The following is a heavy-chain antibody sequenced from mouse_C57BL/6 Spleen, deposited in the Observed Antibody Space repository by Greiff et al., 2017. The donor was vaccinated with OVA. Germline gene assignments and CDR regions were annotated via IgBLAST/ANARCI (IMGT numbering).Heavy chain of an antibody. CDR1: GFTFNTYA. D-gene: IGHD1-1*01. CDR3: VTVVATDAMDY. CDR2: MRSKSSNYAT. V-gene: IGHV10-3*01. J-gene: IGHJ4*01. Sequence: GGGLVQPKGSLQLSCAASGFTFNTYAMHWVRQAPGKGLEWVARMRSKSSNYATYYADSVKDRFTISRDDSQSMLYLQMNILKTEDTAMYYCVTVVATDAMDYWGQGTSVTVSS.